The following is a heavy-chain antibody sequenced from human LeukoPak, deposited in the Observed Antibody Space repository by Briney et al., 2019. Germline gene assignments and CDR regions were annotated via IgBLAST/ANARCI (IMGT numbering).Heavy chain of an antibody. J-gene: IGHJ6*03. CDR3: ARGLPATVGDYYYYYMDV. Sequence: ASVKVSCKASGYTFTGYYMHWVRQAPGQGLEWMGWISPSSGGTNFAQKFQGRVTMTTDTSITTAYMELSSLRSEGTAVYYCARGLPATVGDYYYYYMDVWGKGTTVTVSS. CDR1: GYTFTGYY. D-gene: IGHD2-2*01. CDR2: ISPSSGGT. V-gene: IGHV1-2*02.